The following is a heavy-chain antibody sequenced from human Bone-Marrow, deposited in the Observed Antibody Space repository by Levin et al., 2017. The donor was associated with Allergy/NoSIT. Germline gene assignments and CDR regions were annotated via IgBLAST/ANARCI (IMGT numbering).Heavy chain of an antibody. CDR1: GGSISSSY. Sequence: SQTLSLTCTVSGGSISSSYWSWIRQPPGKGLEWIGYIYYSGSTNYNPSLKSRVTISVDTSKNQFSLKLSSVTAADTAVYYCASKGYGDAYWYFDLWGRGTLVTVSS. CDR3: ASKGYGDAYWYFDL. J-gene: IGHJ2*01. D-gene: IGHD4-17*01. V-gene: IGHV4-59*08. CDR2: IYYSGST.